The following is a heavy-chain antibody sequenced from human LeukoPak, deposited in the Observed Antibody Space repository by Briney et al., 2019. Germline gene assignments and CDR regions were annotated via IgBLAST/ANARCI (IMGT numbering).Heavy chain of an antibody. CDR1: GGSFSGYY. V-gene: IGHV4-34*01. CDR3: ARGMDTATNYYYYGMDV. J-gene: IGHJ6*02. D-gene: IGHD5-18*01. CDR2: INHSGST. Sequence: SETLSLTCAVYGGSFSGYYWSWIRQPPGKGLEWIGEINHSGSTNYNPSLKSRVTISVDTSKNQFSLKLSSVTAADTAVYYCARGMDTATNYYYYGMDVWGQGTTATVSS.